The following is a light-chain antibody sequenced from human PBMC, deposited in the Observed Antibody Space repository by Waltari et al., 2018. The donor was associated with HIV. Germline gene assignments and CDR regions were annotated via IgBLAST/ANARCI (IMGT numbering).Light chain of an antibody. J-gene: IGLJ2*01. V-gene: IGLV2-14*03. CDR1: NSDVGGYKA. CDR2: DVD. Sequence: QSALTQPASMSGSPGQSITISCTGTNSDVGGYKAVSWYQQHPGIAPKLLIFDVDERPSGVSTRFSGSKSGNTASLTITGLQAEDEADYYCCSYTSLSTVFFAGGTKLTVL. CDR3: CSYTSLSTVF.